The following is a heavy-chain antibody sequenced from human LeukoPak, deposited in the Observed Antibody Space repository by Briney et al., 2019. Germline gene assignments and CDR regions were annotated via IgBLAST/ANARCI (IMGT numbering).Heavy chain of an antibody. CDR3: ARGSWSNGWWVDY. J-gene: IGHJ4*02. D-gene: IGHD6-19*01. Sequence: HPGGSLRLSCAASGFTFSSYGMHWVRQARGKGLEWVAVIWYDGSNKYYADSVKGRFTISRDNSKNTLYLQMNSLRAEDTAVYYCARGSWSNGWWVDYWGQGTLVTVSS. CDR2: IWYDGSNK. CDR1: GFTFSSYG. V-gene: IGHV3-33*01.